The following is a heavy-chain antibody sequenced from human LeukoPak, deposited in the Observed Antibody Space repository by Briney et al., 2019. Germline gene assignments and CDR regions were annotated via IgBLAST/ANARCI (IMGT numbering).Heavy chain of an antibody. D-gene: IGHD3-10*01. V-gene: IGHV3-72*01. J-gene: IGHJ4*02. Sequence: GGSLRLTCAAPRFSFSDNYMDWVRQAPGKGLEWVGRIRNKAKTYTTDYAASVRGRFTISRDDSKNSLYLEMNSLKTEDTAVYYCAREYYSRLDYWGQGTLVTVSS. CDR1: RFSFSDNY. CDR2: IRNKAKTYTT. CDR3: AREYYSRLDY.